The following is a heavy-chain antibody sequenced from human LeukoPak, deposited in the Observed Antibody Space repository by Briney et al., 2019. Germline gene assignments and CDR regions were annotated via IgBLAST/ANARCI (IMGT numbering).Heavy chain of an antibody. CDR3: ARDGRSGYEDL. D-gene: IGHD5-12*01. CDR1: GGSISSGGYY. J-gene: IGHJ5*02. Sequence: SETLSLTCTVSGGSISSGGYYWSWIRQPPGKGLEWIGYIYHSGSTYYNPSLKSRVTMSVDRSKNQFSLRLTSVTAADTAIYYCARDGRSGYEDLWGPGTLVTVSS. CDR2: IYHSGST. V-gene: IGHV4-30-2*01.